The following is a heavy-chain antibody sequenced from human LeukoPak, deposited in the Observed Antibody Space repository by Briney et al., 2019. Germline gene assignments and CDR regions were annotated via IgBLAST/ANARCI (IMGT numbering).Heavy chain of an antibody. CDR2: ISGSGGST. J-gene: IGHJ4*02. CDR3: ARLLIAAAGFDY. Sequence: GGSLRLSCAASGFTFSSYAMSWVRQAPGKGLEWVSAISGSGGSTYYADSVKGRFTISRDNAKNSLYLQMNSLRAEDTAVYYCARLLIAAAGFDYWGQGTLVTVSS. CDR1: GFTFSSYA. V-gene: IGHV3-23*01. D-gene: IGHD6-13*01.